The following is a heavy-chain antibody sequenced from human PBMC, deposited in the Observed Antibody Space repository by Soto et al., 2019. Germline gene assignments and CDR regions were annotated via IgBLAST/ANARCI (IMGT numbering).Heavy chain of an antibody. CDR3: ARVLTPFDP. CDR2: SNAYNGNT. V-gene: IGHV1-18*01. Sequence: QVQLVQSGAEVKKPGASVKVSCKASGYTFTSYGISWVRQAPGQGLEWMGWSNAYNGNTNYAQKLQGRVTMTTDPATSKDYMELRGLRSDDTAVYYCARVLTPFDPWGQGTLVTVSS. J-gene: IGHJ5*02. CDR1: GYTFTSYG.